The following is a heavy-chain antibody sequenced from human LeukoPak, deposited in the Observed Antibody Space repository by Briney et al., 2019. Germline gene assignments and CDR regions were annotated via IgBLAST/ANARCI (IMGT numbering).Heavy chain of an antibody. CDR1: GYTFTSYY. CDR3: ARAMYYYDSSGYKFAEDY. D-gene: IGHD3-22*01. Sequence: ASVKVSCKASGYTFTSYYMHWVRQAPGQGLEWMGIINPSGGSTSYAQKFQGRVTMTRDTSTSTVYMELSSLRSEDTAVYYCARAMYYYDSSGYKFAEDYWGQGTLVTVSS. J-gene: IGHJ4*02. CDR2: INPSGGST. V-gene: IGHV1-46*01.